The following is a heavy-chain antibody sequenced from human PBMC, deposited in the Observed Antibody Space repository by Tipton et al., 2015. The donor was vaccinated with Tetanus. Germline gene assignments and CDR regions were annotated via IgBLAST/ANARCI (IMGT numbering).Heavy chain of an antibody. CDR2: ISPYNGQT. CDR3: ARLVRQWLVPEDY. Sequence: QLVQSGAEVKKPGASVKVSCKASGYTFTRYGISWMRQAPGQGLEWMGWISPYNGQTNYVQRFQGRVTMTTDTSTGTASMELRRLTSDDTAVYYCARLVRQWLVPEDYWGQGTLVTVSS. D-gene: IGHD6-19*01. V-gene: IGHV1-18*01. CDR1: GYTFTRYG. J-gene: IGHJ4*02.